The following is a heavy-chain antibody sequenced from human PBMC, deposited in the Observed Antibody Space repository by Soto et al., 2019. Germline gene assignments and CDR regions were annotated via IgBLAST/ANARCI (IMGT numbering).Heavy chain of an antibody. CDR2: IFSNDEK. J-gene: IGHJ5*02. D-gene: IGHD2-15*01. Sequence: QVTLKESGPVLVKPTETLTLTCTVSGFSLSNARMGVSWIRQPPGKALEWLAHIFSNDEKSYSTSLKSRLTISKDTXKSKVXXTMTNMDPVDTATYYCARTGYCSGGSCYPSSWFDPWGQGTLVTVSS. CDR1: GFSLSNARMG. V-gene: IGHV2-26*01. CDR3: ARTGYCSGGSCYPSSWFDP.